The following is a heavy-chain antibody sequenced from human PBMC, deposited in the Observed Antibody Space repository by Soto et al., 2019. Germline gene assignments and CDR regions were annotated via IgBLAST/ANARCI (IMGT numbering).Heavy chain of an antibody. CDR2: ISYDGSNK. CDR3: AKDKASWTISLFDY. J-gene: IGHJ4*02. CDR1: GFTFSSYG. Sequence: QVQLVESGGGVVQPGRSRRLSCAVSGFTFSSYGMHWVRQAPGKGLEWVAVISYDGSNKYYADSVKGRFTISRDNSKNTLYLQMNSLRAEDTAVYYCAKDKASWTISLFDYWGQGTLVTVSS. V-gene: IGHV3-30*18. D-gene: IGHD3-16*01.